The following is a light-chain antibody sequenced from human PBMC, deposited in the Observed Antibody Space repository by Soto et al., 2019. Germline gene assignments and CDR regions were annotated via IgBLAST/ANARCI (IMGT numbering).Light chain of an antibody. CDR2: KAS. Sequence: DVQMTQSPSTLSASVGDSVTITCRASQSISMWLAWYQQKAGKAPNLLIYKASSLEGGVPSRFSGSGSGTECTLTISSLQSDDFATYYCQQYNHYQWTFGQGTKVEV. CDR3: QQYNHYQWT. CDR1: QSISMW. V-gene: IGKV1-5*03. J-gene: IGKJ1*01.